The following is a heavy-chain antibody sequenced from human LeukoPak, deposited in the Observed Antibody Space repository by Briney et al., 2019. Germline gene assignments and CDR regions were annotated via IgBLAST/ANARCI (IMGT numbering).Heavy chain of an antibody. V-gene: IGHV3-21*01. CDR3: ARAPYDYVWGSYRYHFDY. CDR1: GFTFSSYS. CDR2: ISSSSSYI. Sequence: PGGSLRLSCAASGFTFSSYSMNWVRQAPGKGLEWVSSISSSSSYIYYADSVKGRFTISRGNAKNSLYLQMNSLRAEDTAVYYCARAPYDYVWGSYRYHFDYWGQGTLVTVSS. D-gene: IGHD3-16*02. J-gene: IGHJ4*02.